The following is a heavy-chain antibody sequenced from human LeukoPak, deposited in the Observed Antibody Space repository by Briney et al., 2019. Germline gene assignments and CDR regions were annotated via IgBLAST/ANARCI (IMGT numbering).Heavy chain of an antibody. CDR2: FSASSTST. D-gene: IGHD3-9*01. CDR3: AKGDTYYDLLTCFDF. J-gene: IGHJ4*02. CDR1: GFTFSSYS. Sequence: GGSLRLSCAASGFTFSSYSMNWVRQSPGKGLEWVSTFSASSTSTYYADSVKGRFTISRDNSKNTLYLQMNSLRDEDTAVYYCAKGDTYYDLLTCFDFWGPGTLVTVSS. V-gene: IGHV3-23*01.